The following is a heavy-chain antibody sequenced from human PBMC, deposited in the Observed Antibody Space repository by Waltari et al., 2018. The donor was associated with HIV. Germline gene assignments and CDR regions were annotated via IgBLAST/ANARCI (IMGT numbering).Heavy chain of an antibody. CDR2: IYYSGST. D-gene: IGHD6-6*01. J-gene: IGHJ4*02. CDR3: ASLLDSSSSGPDY. Sequence: QLQLQESGPGLVKPSETLSLTCSVSGGSISSSSYYWGWFRQPPGKGLEWIGSIYYSGSTYYNPSRKSRVTISVDTSKNQFSLKLSSVTAADTAVYYCASLLDSSSSGPDYWGQGTLVTVSS. CDR1: GGSISSSSYY. V-gene: IGHV4-39*01.